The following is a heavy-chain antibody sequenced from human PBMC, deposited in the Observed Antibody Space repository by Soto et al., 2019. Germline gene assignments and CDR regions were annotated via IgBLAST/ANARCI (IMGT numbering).Heavy chain of an antibody. CDR3: ARNSYDFWSGYYHWFDP. Sequence: ASETLSLTCTVSGGSISSYYWSWIRQPPGKGLEWIGYIYYSGSTNYNPSLKSRVTISVDTSKNQFSLKLSSVTAADTAVYYCARNSYDFWSGYYHWFDPWGQGTLVTVSS. J-gene: IGHJ5*02. V-gene: IGHV4-59*01. CDR2: IYYSGST. CDR1: GGSISSYY. D-gene: IGHD3-3*01.